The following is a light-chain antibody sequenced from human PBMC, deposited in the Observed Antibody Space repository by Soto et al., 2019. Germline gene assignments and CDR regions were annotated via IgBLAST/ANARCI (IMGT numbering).Light chain of an antibody. J-gene: IGKJ4*01. Sequence: DIVMTQSPLSLPVTPGEPASISCSSGQSLLHSNGYNYLDWYLQKPGQSPQLLIYLGSNRASGVPDRFSGSGSGTDFTLKISRVEAEDVGVYYCMQALQTPLTFGGGTKVEIK. CDR1: QSLLHSNGYNY. CDR3: MQALQTPLT. V-gene: IGKV2-28*01. CDR2: LGS.